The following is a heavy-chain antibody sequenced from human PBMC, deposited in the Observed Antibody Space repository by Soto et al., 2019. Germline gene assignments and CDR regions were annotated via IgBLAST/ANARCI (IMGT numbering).Heavy chain of an antibody. J-gene: IGHJ4*02. D-gene: IGHD1-26*01. V-gene: IGHV3-48*02. CDR3: ARAPGESGSYYGLFDY. Sequence: EVRLVESGGGLVQPGGSLRLSCEASGFTFSSSNVNWVRQAPGKGLEWVSYISFSSGNVYYADSVKGRFTISRDNAKNSLYLQMNSLRDEDTAVYYCARAPGESGSYYGLFDYWGQGTLVTVSS. CDR2: ISFSSGNV. CDR1: GFTFSSSN.